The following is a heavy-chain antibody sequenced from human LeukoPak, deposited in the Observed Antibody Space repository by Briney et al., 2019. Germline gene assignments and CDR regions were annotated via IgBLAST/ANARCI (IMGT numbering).Heavy chain of an antibody. CDR2: IYSGGST. Sequence: GGSLRLSCAASGFTVSSNYMSWVRQAPGKGLEWVSVIYSGGSTYYADSVKGRFTISRDNPKNTLYLQMNSLRAEDTAVYYCARDRSTVTTRDAFDIWGQGTMVTVSS. CDR3: ARDRSTVTTRDAFDI. D-gene: IGHD4-17*01. V-gene: IGHV3-53*01. J-gene: IGHJ3*02. CDR1: GFTVSSNY.